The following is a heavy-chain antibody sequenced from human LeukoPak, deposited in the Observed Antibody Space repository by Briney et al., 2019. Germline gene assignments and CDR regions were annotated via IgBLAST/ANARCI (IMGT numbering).Heavy chain of an antibody. Sequence: GGSLRLSCAASGFTVSSNYMSWVRQAPGKGLEWVSVIYSGGSTYYADSVKGRFTISRDNSKNTLYLQMNSLRAEDTAVYYCARDAGDYGGTWFAPWGQGTLVTVSS. D-gene: IGHD4-23*01. CDR2: IYSGGST. CDR1: GFTVSSNY. J-gene: IGHJ5*02. CDR3: ARDAGDYGGTWFAP. V-gene: IGHV3-53*01.